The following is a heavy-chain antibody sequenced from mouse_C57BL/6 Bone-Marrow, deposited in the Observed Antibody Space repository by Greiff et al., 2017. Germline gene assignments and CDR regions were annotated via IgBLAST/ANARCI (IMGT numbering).Heavy chain of an antibody. D-gene: IGHD3-2*02. CDR3: TAAAQATYYFDY. J-gene: IGHJ2*01. CDR2: IRNKANNHAT. Sequence: EVKLVESGGGLVQPGGSMKLSCAASGFTFSDAWMDWVRQSPEKGLEWVAEIRNKANNHATYYAESVKGRFTISRDDSKSSVYLQMNSLRAEDTGIYYCTAAAQATYYFDYWGQGTTLTVSS. V-gene: IGHV6-6*01. CDR1: GFTFSDAW.